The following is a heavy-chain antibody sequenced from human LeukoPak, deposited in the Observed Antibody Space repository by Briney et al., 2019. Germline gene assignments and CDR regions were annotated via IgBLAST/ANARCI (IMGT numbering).Heavy chain of an antibody. CDR3: ARGRSTSCYMCDIGSFDP. CDR1: GYTFTSYD. J-gene: IGHJ5*02. D-gene: IGHD2-2*02. CDR2: MNPNSGNT. V-gene: IGHV1-8*03. Sequence: ASVKVSCKASGYTFTSYDINWVRQATGQGLEWMGWMNPNSGNTGYARKFQGRVTITRNTSISTAYMELSSLRSEDTAVYYCARGRSTSCYMCDIGSFDPWGQGTLVTVSS.